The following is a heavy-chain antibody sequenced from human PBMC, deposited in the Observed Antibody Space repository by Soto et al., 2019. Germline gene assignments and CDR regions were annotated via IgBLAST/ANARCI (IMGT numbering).Heavy chain of an antibody. V-gene: IGHV6-1*01. CDR3: ARERAVVSPWLDPHGPFDY. Sequence: SQTLSLTCAISGDSVSNSAAWNWIRQSPSRGLEWLGRTYYRSKWYNDYAVSVKSRITINPDTSKNQFSLQLNSVTPEDTAVYYCARERAVVSPWLDPHGPFDYWGQGTLVTVSS. CDR1: GDSVSNSAA. CDR2: TYYRSKWYN. D-gene: IGHD6-19*01. J-gene: IGHJ4*02.